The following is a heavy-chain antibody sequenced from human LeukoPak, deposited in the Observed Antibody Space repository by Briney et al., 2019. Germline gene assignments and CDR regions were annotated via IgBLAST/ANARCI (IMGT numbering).Heavy chain of an antibody. CDR3: ARVRGQDDY. Sequence: PSQTLSLTCTVSGGSLSSGGSYWIWIRQHPGKGLEWLGYIYYSGSTYYNPSSKSRVNISVDTSKNQFALKLSAVTAADTAVYYCARVRGQDDYWGQGTLVTVSS. J-gene: IGHJ4*02. V-gene: IGHV4-31*03. CDR2: IYYSGST. CDR1: GGSLSSGGSY.